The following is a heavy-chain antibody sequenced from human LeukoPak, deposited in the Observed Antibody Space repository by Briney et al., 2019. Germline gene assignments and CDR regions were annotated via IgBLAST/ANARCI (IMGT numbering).Heavy chain of an antibody. CDR3: ARTTMVRGTYYMDV. D-gene: IGHD3-10*01. J-gene: IGHJ6*03. CDR2: IYYSGST. V-gene: IGHV4-59*01. Sequence: SETLSLTCTVSGGSISSYYWSWIRQPPGKGLEWIGYIYYSGSTNYNPSLKSRVTISVDTSKNQFSLKLSSVSAADTAVYYCARTTMVRGTYYMDVWGKGTTVTISS. CDR1: GGSISSYY.